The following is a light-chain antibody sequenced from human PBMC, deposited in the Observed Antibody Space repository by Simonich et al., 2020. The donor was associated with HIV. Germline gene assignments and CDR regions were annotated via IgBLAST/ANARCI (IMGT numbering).Light chain of an antibody. Sequence: DIQMTQSPSSLSASVGDRVTITCRASQSITNYLNWYQQKPGKAPKLLIYAASSLQSGVSSRFSGSGSGTDFTLTISSLQAEDVAIYYCQQYYSTPPTFGQGTKVEIK. V-gene: IGKV1-39*01. CDR3: QQYYSTPPT. CDR2: AAS. CDR1: QSITNY. J-gene: IGKJ1*01.